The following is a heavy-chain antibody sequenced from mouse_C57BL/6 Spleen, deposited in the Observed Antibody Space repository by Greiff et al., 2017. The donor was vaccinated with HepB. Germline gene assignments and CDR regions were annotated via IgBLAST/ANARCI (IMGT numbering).Heavy chain of an antibody. Sequence: QVQLKQSGPELVKPGASVKISCKASGYAFSSSWMNWVKQRPGKGLEWIGRIYPGDGDTNYNGKFKGKATLTADKSSSTAYMQLSSLTSEDSAVYFCAPITTVVAKEGAMDYWGQGTSVTVSS. CDR1: GYAFSSSW. J-gene: IGHJ4*01. CDR3: APITTVVAKEGAMDY. V-gene: IGHV1-82*01. D-gene: IGHD1-1*01. CDR2: IYPGDGDT.